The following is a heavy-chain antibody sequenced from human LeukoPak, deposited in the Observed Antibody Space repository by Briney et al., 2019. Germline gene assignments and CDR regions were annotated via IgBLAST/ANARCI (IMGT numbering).Heavy chain of an antibody. CDR2: INHSGST. V-gene: IGHV4-34*01. CDR1: GGSFSGYY. J-gene: IGHJ4*02. Sequence: PSETLSLTCAVYGGSFSGYYWSWIRQPPGKGLEWIGEINHSGSTNYNPSLKSRVTVSVDTSKNQFSLKLSSVTAADTAVYYCARDGFGEFLFDYWGQGTLVTVSS. CDR3: ARDGFGEFLFDY. D-gene: IGHD3-10*01.